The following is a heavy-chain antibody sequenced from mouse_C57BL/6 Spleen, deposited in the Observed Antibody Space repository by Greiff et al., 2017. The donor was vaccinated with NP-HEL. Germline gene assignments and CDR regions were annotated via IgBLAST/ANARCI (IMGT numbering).Heavy chain of an antibody. J-gene: IGHJ3*01. Sequence: EVQLVESEGGLVQPGSSMKLSCTASGFTFSDYYMAWVRQVPEKGLEWVANINYDGSSTYYLDSLKSRFIISRDNAKNILYLQMSSLKSEDTATYYCARGNYYGSSYGGFAYWGQGTLVTVSA. CDR3: ARGNYYGSSYGGFAY. D-gene: IGHD1-1*01. CDR1: GFTFSDYY. V-gene: IGHV5-16*01. CDR2: INYDGSST.